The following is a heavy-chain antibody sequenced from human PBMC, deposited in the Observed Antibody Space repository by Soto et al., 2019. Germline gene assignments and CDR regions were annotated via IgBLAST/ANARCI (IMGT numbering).Heavy chain of an antibody. J-gene: IGHJ4*02. D-gene: IGHD6-19*01. V-gene: IGHV1-18*01. CDR1: GYTFTSYG. CDR2: ISCNNGNT. CDR3: ARVVSHYDSGWPPTDY. Sequence: GASVKVSCKASGYTFTSYGISWVRQAPGQGLEWMGWISCNNGNTNYAQKFQGRVTMTTDTSTSTAYMELSRLRSDDTAVYYCARVVSHYDSGWPPTDYWGQGTLVTVSS.